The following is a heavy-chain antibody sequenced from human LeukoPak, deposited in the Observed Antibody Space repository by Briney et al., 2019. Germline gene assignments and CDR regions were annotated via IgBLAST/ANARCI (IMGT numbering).Heavy chain of an antibody. CDR1: GYTFTSNY. CDR2: INPSGTGT. Sequence: GASVKVSCKAFGYTFTSNYMHWVRQAPGQGLEWMGVINPSGTGTSYAQKFQGRITMSRDTSTSTVYMELSSLRSEDTALYYCATDHSMANTAWWFDPWGQGTLVTVSS. D-gene: IGHD5-24*01. CDR3: ATDHSMANTAWWFDP. J-gene: IGHJ5*02. V-gene: IGHV1-46*01.